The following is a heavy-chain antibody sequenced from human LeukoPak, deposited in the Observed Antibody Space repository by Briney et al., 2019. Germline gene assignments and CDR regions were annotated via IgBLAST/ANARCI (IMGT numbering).Heavy chain of an antibody. CDR1: GFTFSSYG. V-gene: IGHV3-30*18. CDR2: ISYDGSNK. D-gene: IGHD1-1*01. Sequence: GGSLRLSCAAPGFTFSSYGMHWVRQAPGKGLEWVAVISYDGSNKYYADSVKGRFTISRDNSKNTLYLQMNSLRAEDTAVYYCAKDLWSITTNAFDIWGQGTMVTVSS. CDR3: AKDLWSITTNAFDI. J-gene: IGHJ3*02.